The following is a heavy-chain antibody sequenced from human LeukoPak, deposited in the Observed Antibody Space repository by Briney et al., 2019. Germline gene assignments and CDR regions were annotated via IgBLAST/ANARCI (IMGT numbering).Heavy chain of an antibody. CDR2: IKEDGNEK. V-gene: IGHV3-7*01. CDR3: ARDPGWGLDY. D-gene: IGHD6-19*01. CDR1: GLTLSSYR. Sequence: GGALLLSCSASGLTLSSYRMSGVRQAPGKGLEWVANIKEDGNEKYYVHSVKGRFTISRDNAKNSPYLQITSLRAEDTAVYYCARDPGWGLDYWGQGIVVTVSS. J-gene: IGHJ4*02.